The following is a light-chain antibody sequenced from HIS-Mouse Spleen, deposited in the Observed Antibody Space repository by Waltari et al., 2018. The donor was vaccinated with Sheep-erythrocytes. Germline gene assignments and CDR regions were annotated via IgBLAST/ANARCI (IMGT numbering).Light chain of an antibody. CDR2: EVS. V-gene: IGLV2-8*01. J-gene: IGLJ3*02. CDR3: SSYAGSNNWV. Sequence: QSALTQPPSASGSPGQSVTISCTGTSSDVGGYNYVSWYQQHPGKAPKLTIYEVSKRPSGVPDRFSGSKSGNTASLTVSGLQAEDEADYYCSSYAGSNNWVFGGGTK. CDR1: SSDVGGYNY.